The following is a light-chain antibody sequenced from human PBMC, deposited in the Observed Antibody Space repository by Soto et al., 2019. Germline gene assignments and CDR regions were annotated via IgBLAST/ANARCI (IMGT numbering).Light chain of an antibody. CDR2: KAS. CDR1: QSISSR. J-gene: IGKJ1*01. CDR3: QQYNSYPWT. V-gene: IGKV1-5*03. Sequence: DIQMTQSPSTLSASVGDRATITCRASQSISSRLAWYQQKPGKAPKLLSYKASSLESGVPSRFSGSGSGTEFTLTISSLQPDDFATYYCQQYNSYPWTFGQGTKVEIK.